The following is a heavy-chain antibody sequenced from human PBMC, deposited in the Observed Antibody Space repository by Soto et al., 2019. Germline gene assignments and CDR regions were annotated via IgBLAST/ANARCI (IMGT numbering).Heavy chain of an antibody. V-gene: IGHV1-18*01. CDR2: ISAYNGNT. Sequence: ASVKVSCKASGYTFTSYGISWVRQAPGQGLEWMGWISAYNGNTNYAQKFQGRVTMTTDTSTSTAYMELSSLRSEDTAVYYCARDEPPLYYDILTGYYLPDYYFDYWGQGTLVTVSS. CDR1: GYTFTSYG. J-gene: IGHJ4*02. D-gene: IGHD3-9*01. CDR3: ARDEPPLYYDILTGYYLPDYYFDY.